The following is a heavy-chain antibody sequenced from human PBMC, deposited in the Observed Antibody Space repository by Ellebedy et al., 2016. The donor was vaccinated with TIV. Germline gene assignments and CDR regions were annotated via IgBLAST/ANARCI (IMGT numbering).Heavy chain of an antibody. V-gene: IGHV4-34*01. CDR1: GGSFSGYY. Sequence: SETLSLTXAVYGGSFSGYYWSWIRQPPGKGLEWIGEINHSGSTNYNPSLKSRVTISVDTSKNQFSLKLSSVTAADTAVYYCARAHWGSVGAFDIWGQGTMVTVSS. CDR2: INHSGST. D-gene: IGHD7-27*01. CDR3: ARAHWGSVGAFDI. J-gene: IGHJ3*02.